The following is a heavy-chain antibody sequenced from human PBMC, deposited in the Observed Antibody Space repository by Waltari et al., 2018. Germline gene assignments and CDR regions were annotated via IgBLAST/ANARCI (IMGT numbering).Heavy chain of an antibody. CDR3: VRQAALESGPLDM. J-gene: IGHJ3*02. D-gene: IGHD1-1*01. CDR1: GYNFRSYG. Sequence: QVQLVQSEAAVKKPGASVTVSCETSGYNFRSYGISWLRQAPGQGLEWMGLINTYNDNTYYAHDVRDRLTISKDSSTNSVHLEMRNLRSADTATYYCVRQAALESGPLDMWGPGTRVVVSS. V-gene: IGHV1-18*01. CDR2: INTYNDNT.